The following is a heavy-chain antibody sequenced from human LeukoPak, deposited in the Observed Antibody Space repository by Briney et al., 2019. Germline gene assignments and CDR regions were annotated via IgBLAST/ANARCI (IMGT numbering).Heavy chain of an antibody. CDR1: GFTVSSNY. CDR2: IYSCGST. Sequence: GGSLRLSCAASGFTVSSNYMSWVRQAPGKGLEWVSVIYSCGSTYYADSVKGRFTISRDNSKNTLYLQMNSLRAEDTAVYYCARDGVRAGGNRGVVFDCWGQGTLVTVSS. CDR3: ARDGVRAGGNRGVVFDC. V-gene: IGHV3-53*01. D-gene: IGHD4-23*01. J-gene: IGHJ4*02.